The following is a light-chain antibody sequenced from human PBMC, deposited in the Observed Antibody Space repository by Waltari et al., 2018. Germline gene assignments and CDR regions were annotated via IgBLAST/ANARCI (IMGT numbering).Light chain of an antibody. CDR1: SSDGGAYTY. J-gene: IGLJ3*02. CDR2: DVT. V-gene: IGLV2-14*01. Sequence: QSALTQPASVSGSPGQSITISCAGTSSDGGAYTYLCWYQQHPGKAPKLMIYDVTKRPSGVSNRFSGSKSGNTASLTISGLQAEDEADYYCASHTSRTTWVFGGGTKVTVL. CDR3: ASHTSRTTWV.